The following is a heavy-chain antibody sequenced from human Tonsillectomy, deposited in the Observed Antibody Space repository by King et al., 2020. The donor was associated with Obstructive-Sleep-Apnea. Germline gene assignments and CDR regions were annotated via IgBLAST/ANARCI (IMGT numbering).Heavy chain of an antibody. D-gene: IGHD6-6*01. CDR2: IYPGDSDT. CDR3: ARPKYSSSSLNFPSLFFGY. Sequence: QLVQSGAEVKKPGESLKISCKGSGYSFTSYWIGWVRQMPGKGLEWMGIIYPGDSDTRYSPSFQGQVTISADKSISTAYLQWSSLKASDTAMYYCARPKYSSSSLNFPSLFFGYWGQGTLVTVSS. V-gene: IGHV5-51*01. CDR1: GYSFTSYW. J-gene: IGHJ4*02.